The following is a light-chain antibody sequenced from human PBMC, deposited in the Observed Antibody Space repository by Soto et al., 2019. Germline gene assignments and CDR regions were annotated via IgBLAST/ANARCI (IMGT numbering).Light chain of an antibody. J-gene: IGLJ1*01. Sequence: QSVLTQPASVSGSPGQSITISCTGTSSDVGGYNDVSWYQQHPDKAPKLMIYEVSNRPSGVSNRFSGSKSGNTASLTISGLQAEDEADYYCSSYTSSSTRVFGTGTKVTVL. CDR1: SSDVGGYND. CDR3: SSYTSSSTRV. V-gene: IGLV2-14*01. CDR2: EVS.